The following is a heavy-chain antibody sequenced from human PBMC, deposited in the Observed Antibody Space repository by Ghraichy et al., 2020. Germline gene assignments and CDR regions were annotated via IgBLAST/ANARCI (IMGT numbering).Heavy chain of an antibody. CDR3: ARGSPTTWTYYYGSGSVPFDY. J-gene: IGHJ4*02. CDR2: IWYDGSNK. V-gene: IGHV3-33*01. CDR1: GFTFSSYG. Sequence: LSLTCAASGFTFSSYGMHWVRQAPGKGLEWVAVIWYDGSNKYYADSVKGRFTISRDNSKNTLYLQMNSLRAEDTAVYYCARGSPTTWTYYYGSGSVPFDYWGQGTLVTVSS. D-gene: IGHD3-10*01.